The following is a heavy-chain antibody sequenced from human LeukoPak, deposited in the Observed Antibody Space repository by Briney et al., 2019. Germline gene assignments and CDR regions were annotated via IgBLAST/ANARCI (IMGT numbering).Heavy chain of an antibody. J-gene: IGHJ4*02. D-gene: IGHD3-22*01. CDR3: ARNYYDGSGRFL. CDR2: GSDGGGT. CDR1: GASISSNSYF. Sequence: PWETLSLTCTVSGASISSNSYFWAWIRQPPGMGLEWIGSGSDGGGTHHKPSLESRLTMLLDTSKNHLSLNLNSVTAADTAVYYCARNYYDGSGRFLWGQGTLVTVSS. V-gene: IGHV4-39*02.